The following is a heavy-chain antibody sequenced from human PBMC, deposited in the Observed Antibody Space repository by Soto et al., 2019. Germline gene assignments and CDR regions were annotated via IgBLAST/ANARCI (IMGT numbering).Heavy chain of an antibody. CDR1: GFTFSSYA. J-gene: IGHJ4*02. Sequence: GGSLRLSCAASGFTFSSYAMSWFRQAPVKGLEWVSSISGSGGSTYYADSVKGRFTISRDNSKSTLYLQMNSLRAEDTAVYYCAKDSAHHDYWGQGTLVTVSS. V-gene: IGHV3-23*01. CDR2: ISGSGGST. CDR3: AKDSAHHDY.